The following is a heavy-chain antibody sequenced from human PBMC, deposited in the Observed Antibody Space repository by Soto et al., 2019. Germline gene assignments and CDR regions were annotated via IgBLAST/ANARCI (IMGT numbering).Heavy chain of an antibody. Sequence: QVQLVESGGGVVQPGRSLRLSCAASGFTFSSYGMHWVRQAPGKGLEWVAVISYDGSNKYYADSVKGRFTISRDNSKNTLYLQMNSRRAEDTAVYYCANVGGIGIAGRSSHVFAYWGQGTLVTVST. CDR1: GFTFSSYG. CDR2: ISYDGSNK. V-gene: IGHV3-30*18. D-gene: IGHD6-13*01. J-gene: IGHJ4*02. CDR3: ANVGGIGIAGRSSHVFAY.